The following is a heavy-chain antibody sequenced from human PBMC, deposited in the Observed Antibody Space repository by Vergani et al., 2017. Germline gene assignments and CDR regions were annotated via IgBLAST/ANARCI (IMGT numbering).Heavy chain of an antibody. CDR1: GFTFSSYW. V-gene: IGHV3-7*01. CDR3: ARDVGEYYYDSSGYLRLVPGFDY. D-gene: IGHD3-22*01. CDR2: IKQDGSEK. Sequence: EVQLVESGGGLVQPGGSLRLSCAASGFTFSSYWMHWVRQAPGKGLEWVANIKQDGSEKYYVDSVKGRFTISRDNAKNSLYLQMNSLRAEDTAVYYCARDVGEYYYDSSGYLRLVPGFDYWGQGTLVTVSS. J-gene: IGHJ4*02.